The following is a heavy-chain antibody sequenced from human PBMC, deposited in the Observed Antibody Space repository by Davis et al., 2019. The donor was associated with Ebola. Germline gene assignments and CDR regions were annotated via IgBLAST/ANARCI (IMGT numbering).Heavy chain of an antibody. J-gene: IGHJ4*02. D-gene: IGHD1-26*01. Sequence: SETLSLTCTVSGGSISSSSYYWGWIRQPPGKGLEWIGSIYYSGSTYYNPSLKSRVTISVDTSKNQFSLKLSSVTAADTAVYYCARARIVGAMTLDYWGQGTLVTVSS. CDR2: IYYSGST. CDR1: GGSISSSSYY. V-gene: IGHV4-39*01. CDR3: ARARIVGAMTLDY.